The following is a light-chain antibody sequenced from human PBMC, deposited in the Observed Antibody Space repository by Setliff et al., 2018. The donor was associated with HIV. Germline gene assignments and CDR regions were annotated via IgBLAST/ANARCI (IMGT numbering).Light chain of an antibody. CDR2: DVT. V-gene: IGLV2-14*02. Sequence: QSALTQPASVSGSPGQSITISCTGTSSDIGTYDVVSWYQQHPGKAPKLMIYDVTNRPSGISDRFSGSKSANTASLTISGLQADDEADYYCSSYTSTSTRVFGTGTKVTVL. CDR3: SSYTSTSTRV. J-gene: IGLJ1*01. CDR1: SSDIGTYDV.